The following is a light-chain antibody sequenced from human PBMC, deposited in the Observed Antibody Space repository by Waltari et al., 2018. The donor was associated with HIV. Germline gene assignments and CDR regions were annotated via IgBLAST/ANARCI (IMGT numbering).Light chain of an antibody. J-gene: IGLJ2*01. CDR2: RND. V-gene: IGLV1-47*01. CDR3: VAWDDGLRGVV. Sequence: SVLTQPPSASGTPGQRVTISCSGGTSNIGSNDVFWYQHLPGTAPKLLIHRNDRQPSGVPDRFSGSTAGNSASLAISGLRSEDEADYYCVAWDDGLRGVVFGGGTRVAVL. CDR1: TSNIGSND.